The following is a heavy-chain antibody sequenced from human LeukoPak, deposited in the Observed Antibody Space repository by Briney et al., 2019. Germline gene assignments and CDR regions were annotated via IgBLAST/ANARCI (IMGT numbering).Heavy chain of an antibody. V-gene: IGHV4-39*07. D-gene: IGHD5-12*01. CDR2: IYHSGTT. J-gene: IGHJ4*02. Sequence: SETLSHTCTVSGGSISSDDYYWGWICQPPGKGLEWIGSIYHSGTTYYNPSLKSRVTISLDTSKNQFSLKLRSLTAADTAVYYCAREDIRGGYVFDYWGQGTLVTVSS. CDR3: AREDIRGGYVFDY. CDR1: GGSISSDDYY.